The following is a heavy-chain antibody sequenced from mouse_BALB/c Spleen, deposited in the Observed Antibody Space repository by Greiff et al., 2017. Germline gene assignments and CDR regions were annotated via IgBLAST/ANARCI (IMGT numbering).Heavy chain of an antibody. Sequence: VQLKESGPGLVKPSQSLSLTCSVTGYSITSGYYWNWIRQFPGNKLEWMGYISYDGSNNYNPSLKNRISITRDTSKNQFFLKLNSVTTEDTATYYCAREDYYGYGAMDYWGQGTSVTVSS. CDR1: GYSITSGYY. CDR2: ISYDGSN. J-gene: IGHJ4*01. D-gene: IGHD1-2*01. CDR3: AREDYYGYGAMDY. V-gene: IGHV3-6*02.